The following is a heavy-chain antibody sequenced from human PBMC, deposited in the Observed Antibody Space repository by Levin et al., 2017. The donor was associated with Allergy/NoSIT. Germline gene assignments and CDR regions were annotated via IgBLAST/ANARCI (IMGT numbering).Heavy chain of an antibody. CDR1: GFTFSSYA. CDR3: ARDGYGSGSYIPGY. Sequence: SCAASGFTFSSYAMHWVRQAPGKGLEWVAVISYDGSNKYYADSVKGRFTISRDNSKNTLYLQMNSLRAEDTAVYYCARDGYGSGSYIPGYWGQGTLVTVSS. CDR2: ISYDGSNK. J-gene: IGHJ4*02. D-gene: IGHD3-10*01. V-gene: IGHV3-30-3*01.